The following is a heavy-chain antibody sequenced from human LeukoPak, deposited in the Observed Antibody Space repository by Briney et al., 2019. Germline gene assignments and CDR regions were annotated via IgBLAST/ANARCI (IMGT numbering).Heavy chain of an antibody. Sequence: ASVKVSCKASGYTFTSYDINWVRQATGQGLEWMGWMNPNSASTGYAQKFQGRVTLTRNTSITTAYMELSSLRSEDTAVYYCARVYNPLVYYMDVWGKGTTVTVSS. CDR1: GYTFTSYD. V-gene: IGHV1-8*03. J-gene: IGHJ6*03. CDR2: MNPNSAST. D-gene: IGHD1-1*01. CDR3: ARVYNPLVYYMDV.